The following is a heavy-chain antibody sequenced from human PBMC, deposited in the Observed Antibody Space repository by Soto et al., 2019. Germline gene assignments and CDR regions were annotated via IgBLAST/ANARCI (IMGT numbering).Heavy chain of an antibody. V-gene: IGHV1-2*02. J-gene: IGHJ4*02. D-gene: IGHD6-6*01. CDR1: GYAFTGYY. CDR2: INPNSGGT. CDR3: ARDLRGPRVRIEYSSSSDNY. Sequence: ASVKVSCKASGYAFTGYYMHWVRQAPGQGLEWMGWINPNSGGTNYAQKFQGRVTMTRDTSISTAYMELSRLRSDDTAVYYCARDLRGPRVRIEYSSSSDNYWGQGTLVTVSS.